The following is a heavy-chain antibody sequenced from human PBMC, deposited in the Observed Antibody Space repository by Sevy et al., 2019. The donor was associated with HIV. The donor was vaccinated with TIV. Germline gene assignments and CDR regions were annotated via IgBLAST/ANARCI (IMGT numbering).Heavy chain of an antibody. CDR3: ATGGGYYPSSGYQWTFDY. CDR1: GYTLSELS. CDR2: LDRGYGKR. J-gene: IGHJ4*02. D-gene: IGHD3-22*01. V-gene: IGHV1-24*01. Sequence: ASVKVSCKVSGYTLSELSMHWVRQAPGKGLEWMGGLDRGYGKRVYPQNFQGRVIMNEGTSTDTANMELSSLRSEDTAVYYCATGGGYYPSSGYQWTFDYWGQGTLVTVSS.